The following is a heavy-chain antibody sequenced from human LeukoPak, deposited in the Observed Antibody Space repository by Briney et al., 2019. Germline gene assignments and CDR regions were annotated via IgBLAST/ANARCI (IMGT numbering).Heavy chain of an antibody. CDR3: AKAARYCSGGNCYSFDP. V-gene: IGHV3-23*01. Sequence: GGSLRLSCAASGFTLNTYAMTWVRQAPGKGLEWVSSISASGGSTYYADSVKGRFTISRDNSKNTLDLQMNSLRAEDTAVYYCAKAARYCSGGNCYSFDPWGQGALVTVSS. CDR1: GFTLNTYA. CDR2: ISASGGST. J-gene: IGHJ5*02. D-gene: IGHD2-15*01.